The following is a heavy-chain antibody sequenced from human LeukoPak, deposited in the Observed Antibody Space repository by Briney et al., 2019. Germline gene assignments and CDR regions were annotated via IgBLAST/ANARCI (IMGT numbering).Heavy chain of an antibody. J-gene: IGHJ4*02. Sequence: SETLSLTCTVSRGSVSSYYWSWIRQAPGKGLEWIGYIFYSGDTNSNPSLKSRVTISVDTSQNQFSLRLSSVTAADTAVYYCARAGGSGSPGYFDYWGQGTLVTVSS. D-gene: IGHD3-10*01. CDR3: ARAGGSGSPGYFDY. CDR1: RGSVSSYY. CDR2: IFYSGDT. V-gene: IGHV4-59*02.